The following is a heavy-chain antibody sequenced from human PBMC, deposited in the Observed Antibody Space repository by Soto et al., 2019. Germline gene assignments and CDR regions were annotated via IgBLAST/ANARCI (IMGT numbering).Heavy chain of an antibody. CDR3: AVDPYYYDSSGYYYCGY. D-gene: IGHD3-22*01. Sequence: GASVKVSCKASGGTFSSYAISWVRQAPGQGLEWMGGIIPIFGTANYAQKFQGRVTITADKSTSTAYMELSSLRSKDTAVYYCAVDPYYYDSSGYYYCGYWGQGTLVTVLL. CDR1: GGTFSSYA. CDR2: IIPIFGTA. V-gene: IGHV1-69*06. J-gene: IGHJ4*02.